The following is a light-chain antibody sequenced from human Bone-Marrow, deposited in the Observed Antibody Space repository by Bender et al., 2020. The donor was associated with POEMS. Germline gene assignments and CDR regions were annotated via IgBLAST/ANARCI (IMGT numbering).Light chain of an antibody. CDR1: SRDVGSYKL. Sequence: QSALTQPASVSGSPGQSITISCTGTSRDVGSYKLVSWYQQLPGKAPKLILSEVDKRPSGVSHRFSGSKSGNTASLTISGLQSEDEAAYYCCSYAGSSTLLVFGGGTNLTVL. V-gene: IGLV2-23*02. CDR3: CSYAGSSTLLV. CDR2: EVD. J-gene: IGLJ2*01.